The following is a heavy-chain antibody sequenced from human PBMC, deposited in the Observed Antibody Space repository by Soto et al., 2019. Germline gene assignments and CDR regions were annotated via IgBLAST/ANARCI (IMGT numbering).Heavy chain of an antibody. V-gene: IGHV3-21*01. D-gene: IGHD3-22*01. J-gene: IGHJ4*02. Sequence: EVQLVESGGGLVKPGGSLRLSCAASGFTFSSYNMNWVRQAPGKGLEWVSSISISSSYIYYADSVKGRFTISRDNAKNSLYLQMNSLRAEDTAVYYCASHPRDSSVYWYYFDYWGQGTLVTVSS. CDR3: ASHPRDSSVYWYYFDY. CDR2: ISISSSYI. CDR1: GFTFSSYN.